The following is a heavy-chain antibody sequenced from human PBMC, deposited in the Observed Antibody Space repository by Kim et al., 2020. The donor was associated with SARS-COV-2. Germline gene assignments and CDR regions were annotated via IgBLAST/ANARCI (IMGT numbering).Heavy chain of an antibody. CDR3: AKSTAAGDDY. CDR2: ST. D-gene: IGHD6-13*01. Sequence: STYYADSVKGRFTISRDNSKNSLYLQMNSLRTEDTALYYCAKSTAAGDDYWGQGTLVTVSS. V-gene: IGHV3-43*01. J-gene: IGHJ4*02.